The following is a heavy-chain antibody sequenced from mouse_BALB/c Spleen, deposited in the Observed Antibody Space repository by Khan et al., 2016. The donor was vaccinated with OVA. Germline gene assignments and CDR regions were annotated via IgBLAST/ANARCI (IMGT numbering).Heavy chain of an antibody. CDR3: AKPRDGYPYGMDY. D-gene: IGHD2-3*01. J-gene: IGHJ4*01. CDR1: GFSLTNYG. V-gene: IGHV2-3*01. CDR2: IWGDGNT. Sequence: VQLQEPGPGLVAPSQSLSITCTVSGFSLTNYGVNWVRQPPGKGLAWLGVIWGDGNTNYHSALKSRLSISKDNSKSQVFLKLNSLQTDDTATYYSAKPRDGYPYGMDYWGQGTSVTVSS.